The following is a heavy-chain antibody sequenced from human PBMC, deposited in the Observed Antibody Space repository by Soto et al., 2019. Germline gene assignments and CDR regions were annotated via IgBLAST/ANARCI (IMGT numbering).Heavy chain of an antibody. CDR3: TRSDYAMDV. Sequence: XGSLSLSCAASGFTFIGSTMHWVRQASGKGLEWVGRIRSKANDYATTYGASVNGRFTISRDDSKNTAYLQMNSLETEDAAVYYCTRSDYAMDVWGQGTTVTVSS. CDR1: GFTFIGST. V-gene: IGHV3-73*01. J-gene: IGHJ6*02. CDR2: IRSKANDYAT.